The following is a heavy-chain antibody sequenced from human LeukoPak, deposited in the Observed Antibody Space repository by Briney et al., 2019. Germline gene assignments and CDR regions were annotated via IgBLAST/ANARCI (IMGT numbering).Heavy chain of an antibody. CDR2: ISNSDGST. V-gene: IGHV3-23*01. D-gene: IGHD6-6*01. Sequence: GGSLRPSCAASGFTFSNYAMSWVRQAPGKGLEWVSGISNSDGSTYYGDSVKGRFTISRDNSKNTLYLQINSLRAEDTAIYYCGKDRTTAARIFDSWGQGTLVTVSS. J-gene: IGHJ4*02. CDR3: GKDRTTAARIFDS. CDR1: GFTFSNYA.